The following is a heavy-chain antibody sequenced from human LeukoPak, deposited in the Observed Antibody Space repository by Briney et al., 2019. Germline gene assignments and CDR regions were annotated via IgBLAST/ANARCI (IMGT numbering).Heavy chain of an antibody. D-gene: IGHD3-22*01. CDR2: ISRTSHTI. CDR3: ASISYDISGYYDY. V-gene: IGHV3-48*02. Sequence: GGSLRLSCAASGFTFSSYSMNWVRQAPGKGLEWVSYISRTSHTIYYADSVKGRFTISRDNAKNSLYLQMNSLRDEDTAVYYCASISYDISGYYDYWGQGTLVTVSS. CDR1: GFTFSSYS. J-gene: IGHJ4*02.